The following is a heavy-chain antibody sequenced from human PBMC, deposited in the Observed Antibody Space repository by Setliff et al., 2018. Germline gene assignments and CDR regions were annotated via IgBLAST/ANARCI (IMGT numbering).Heavy chain of an antibody. J-gene: IGHJ4*02. CDR3: ARERYFDWFFED. CDR2: IHASGSP. Sequence: NPSETLSLTCTVSGGSITSGSFYWSWIRQPAGKKLEWIGRIHASGSPDYNPSFKSRVTISRDTSTNQFSPKLGSVTAADTAVYYCARERYFDWFFEDWGQGTLVTVSS. V-gene: IGHV4-61*02. CDR1: GGSITSGSFY. D-gene: IGHD3-9*01.